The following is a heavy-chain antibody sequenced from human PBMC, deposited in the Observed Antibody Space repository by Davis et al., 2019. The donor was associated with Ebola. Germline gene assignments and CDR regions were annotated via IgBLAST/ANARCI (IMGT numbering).Heavy chain of an antibody. V-gene: IGHV3-74*01. CDR2: IDPDGTGT. CDR1: GFTFSNFH. CDR3: AKERSSWYMRAEYFQH. J-gene: IGHJ1*01. Sequence: PGGSLRLSCAASGFTFSNFHIHWVRQTPGKGLVWVARIDPDGTGTNYADSVKGRFTISRDNSKNTLYLQMNSLRAEDTAVYYCAKERSSWYMRAEYFQHWGQGTLVTVSS. D-gene: IGHD6-13*01.